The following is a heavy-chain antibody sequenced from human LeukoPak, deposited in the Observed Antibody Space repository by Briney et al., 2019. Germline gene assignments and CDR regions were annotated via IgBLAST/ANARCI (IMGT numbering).Heavy chain of an antibody. CDR1: GGSISSSSYY. D-gene: IGHD6-19*01. V-gene: IGHV4-39*01. CDR3: ARQGSSGWYRHNWFDP. Sequence: SETLSLTCTVSGGSISSSSYYWGWIRQPPRKGLEWIGSIYYSGSTYYNPSLKSRVTISVDTSKNQFSLKLSSVTAADTAVYYCARQGSSGWYRHNWFDPWGQGTLVTVSS. CDR2: IYYSGST. J-gene: IGHJ5*02.